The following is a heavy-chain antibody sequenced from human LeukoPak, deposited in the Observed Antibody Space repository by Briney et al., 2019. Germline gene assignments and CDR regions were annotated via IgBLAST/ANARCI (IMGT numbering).Heavy chain of an antibody. Sequence: SVKVSCKASGGTFSSYAISWVRQAPGQGLEWMGGIIPIFGTANYAQKFQGRVTITADESMSTAYMELSSLRSEDTAVYYCATGPYDFWSGYPRGNFDYWGQGTLVTVSS. CDR2: IIPIFGTA. CDR3: ATGPYDFWSGYPRGNFDY. D-gene: IGHD3-3*01. CDR1: GGTFSSYA. V-gene: IGHV1-69*01. J-gene: IGHJ4*02.